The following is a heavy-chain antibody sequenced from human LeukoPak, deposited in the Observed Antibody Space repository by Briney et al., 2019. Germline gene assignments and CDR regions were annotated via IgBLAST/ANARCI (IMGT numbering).Heavy chain of an antibody. CDR2: ISSSSSYI. CDR1: GFSFSSYS. J-gene: IGHJ6*02. Sequence: GASLSPSRAPSGFSFSSYSMNWVRRAPGKGLEWVSSISSSSSYIYYADSVKGRFTISRDNAKNSLYLQMNSLRAEDTAVYYCARDHRTTDKYYYGMDVWGQGTTVTVSS. CDR3: ARDHRTTDKYYYGMDV. D-gene: IGHD1-1*01. V-gene: IGHV3-21*01.